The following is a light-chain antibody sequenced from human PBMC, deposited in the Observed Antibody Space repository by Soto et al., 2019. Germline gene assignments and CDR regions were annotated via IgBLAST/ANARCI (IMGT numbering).Light chain of an antibody. J-gene: IGKJ1*01. Sequence: QMTPSTSSLSSSVGDRVTITCRASQSISSYLNWYQQKPGKAPKLLIYAASSLQSGVPSRFSGSGSGTDFTLTISRLQPEDFATYYCQQSYSTPPTFCQGTNVDIK. CDR1: QSISSY. CDR3: QQSYSTPPT. V-gene: IGKV1-39*01. CDR2: AAS.